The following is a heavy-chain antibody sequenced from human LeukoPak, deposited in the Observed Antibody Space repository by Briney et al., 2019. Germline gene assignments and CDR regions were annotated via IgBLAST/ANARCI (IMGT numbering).Heavy chain of an antibody. CDR2: IYYSGST. D-gene: IGHD2-2*01. V-gene: IGHV4-61*01. Sequence: SETLSLTCTVSGGSVSSGSYYWSWIRQPPGTGLEWIGYIYYSGSTNYNPSLKSRVTISVDTSKNQFSLKLSSVTAADTAVYYCARDGVVPASYGMDVWGQGTTVTVSS. J-gene: IGHJ6*02. CDR1: GGSVSSGSYY. CDR3: ARDGVVPASYGMDV.